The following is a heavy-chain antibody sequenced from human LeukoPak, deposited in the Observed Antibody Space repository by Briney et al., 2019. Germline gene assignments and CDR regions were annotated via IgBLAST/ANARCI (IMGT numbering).Heavy chain of an antibody. CDR2: ISGSGGST. CDR1: GFTFSSYA. V-gene: IGHV3-23*01. CDR3: AKAPRVRVYFDY. Sequence: GGSLRLSCAASGFTFSSYAMSWVRQAPGKGLEWVSAISGSGGSTYYADSVKGRFTISRDSSKNTLYLQMNSLRAEDTAVYYCAKAPRVRVYFDYWGQGTLVTVSS. D-gene: IGHD1-1*01. J-gene: IGHJ4*02.